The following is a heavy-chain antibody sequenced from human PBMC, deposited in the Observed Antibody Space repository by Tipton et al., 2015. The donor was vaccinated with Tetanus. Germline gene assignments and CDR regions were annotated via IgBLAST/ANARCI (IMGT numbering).Heavy chain of an antibody. CDR1: GGGFSKFA. CDR3: ARSRGGTRVYYAIAF. Sequence: QVQLVQSGAEVKKPGSSVKVSCKASGGGFSKFAISWVRQAPGQGLELMGTIIPAFTTVTYEQKFRGRVTITADGSTSTAYMELNSLTSEDTGVYYCARSRGGTRVYYAIAFWGQGTLVTVSS. D-gene: IGHD3-22*01. J-gene: IGHJ4*02. V-gene: IGHV1-69*18. CDR2: IIPAFTTV.